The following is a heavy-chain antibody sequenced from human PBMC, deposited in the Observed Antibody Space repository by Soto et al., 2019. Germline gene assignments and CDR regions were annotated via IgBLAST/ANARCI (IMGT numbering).Heavy chain of an antibody. CDR2: ISSSSSYI. CDR1: GFTFSDYS. J-gene: IGHJ4*02. Sequence: EVQLVESGGGLVKPGGSLRLSCAASGFTFSDYSMNWVRQAPGKGLEWVSSISSSSSYIYYVDSVKGRFTISRDNTKNSLYLVMNSLRAEDTAVYFCARYGSGSYYLDYWGQGTLVTVSS. V-gene: IGHV3-21*06. CDR3: ARYGSGSYYLDY. D-gene: IGHD3-10*01.